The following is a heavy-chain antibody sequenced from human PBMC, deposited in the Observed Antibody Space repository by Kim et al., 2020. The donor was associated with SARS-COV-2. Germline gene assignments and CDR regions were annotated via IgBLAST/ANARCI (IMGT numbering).Heavy chain of an antibody. J-gene: IGHJ3*01. CDR1: GFTFGDYA. D-gene: IGHD6-13*01. Sequence: GGSLRLSCAASGFTFGDYAMHWVRQAPGKGLEWVSGISWNSGSIGYADSVKGRFTISRDNAKNSLYLQMNSLRAEDTALYYCAKSLIAAAGPEFWGQGTMVTVSS. CDR3: AKSLIAAAGPEF. V-gene: IGHV3-9*01. CDR2: ISWNSGSI.